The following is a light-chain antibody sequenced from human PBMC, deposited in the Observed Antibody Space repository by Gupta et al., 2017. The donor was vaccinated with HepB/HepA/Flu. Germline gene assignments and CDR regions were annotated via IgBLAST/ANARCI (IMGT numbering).Light chain of an antibody. CDR2: GAS. J-gene: IGKJ5*01. CDR1: QSVTSK. V-gene: IGKV3-15*01. Sequence: EIVMTQSPATLSVSPGERATLSCRASQSVTSKLAWYQQKPGQAPRLLIYGASARATGIPARFSGSGSGTEFTLTISNLQTEDFAVYHCQQYNAWPLTFGQGTRLEIK. CDR3: QQYNAWPLT.